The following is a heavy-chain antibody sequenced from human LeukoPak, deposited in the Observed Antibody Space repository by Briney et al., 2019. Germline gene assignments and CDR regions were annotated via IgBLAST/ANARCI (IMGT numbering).Heavy chain of an antibody. Sequence: SETLSLTCTVSGDSISSHYWSWIRQPPGKGLEWIGYIYYSGSTNYNPSLKSRVTISVDTSKNQFSLKLSSVTAADTAVYYCARVRQLAFDYWGQGTLVTVSS. CDR1: GDSISSHY. J-gene: IGHJ4*02. CDR2: IYYSGST. V-gene: IGHV4-59*11. D-gene: IGHD6-6*01. CDR3: ARVRQLAFDY.